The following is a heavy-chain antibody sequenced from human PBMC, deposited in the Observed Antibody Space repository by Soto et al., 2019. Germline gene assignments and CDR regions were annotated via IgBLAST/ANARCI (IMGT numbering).Heavy chain of an antibody. CDR3: ASLSGYRYYFDY. D-gene: IGHD2-15*01. CDR1: GLSIDRGAYS. Sequence: SETLSLTCTVSGLSIDRGAYSWSWIRQPPGKGLEWVGSISQGGDTYYNPSLTGRVTISVDRPRNQFSLNLTSVTAADTAVYYCASLSGYRYYFDYWGQGILVTVSS. J-gene: IGHJ4*02. CDR2: ISQGGDT. V-gene: IGHV4-30-2*01.